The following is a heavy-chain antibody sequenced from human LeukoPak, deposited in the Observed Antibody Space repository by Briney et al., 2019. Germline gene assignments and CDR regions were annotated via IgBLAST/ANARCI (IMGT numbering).Heavy chain of an antibody. CDR2: IYTSGST. Sequence: TLSLTCTVSGGSISSGSYYWSWIRQPAGKGLEWIGRIYTSGSTNYNPSLKSRVTISVDTSKNQFSLKLSSVTAADTAVYYCASGIFGVVTHGLFDYWGQGTLVTVSS. CDR1: GGSISSGSYY. D-gene: IGHD3-3*01. V-gene: IGHV4-61*02. CDR3: ASGIFGVVTHGLFDY. J-gene: IGHJ4*02.